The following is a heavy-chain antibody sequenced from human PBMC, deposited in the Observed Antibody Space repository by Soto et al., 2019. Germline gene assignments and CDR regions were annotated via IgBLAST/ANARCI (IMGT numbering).Heavy chain of an antibody. V-gene: IGHV1-2*04. CDR1: GYTFTGYY. D-gene: IGHD2-15*01. J-gene: IGHJ5*02. CDR3: ARDLGCSGGSCYSFHWFDP. CDR2: INPNSGGT. Sequence: ASVKVSCKASGYTFTGYYMHWVRQAPGQGLEWMGWINPNSGGTNYAQKFQGWVTMTRDTSISTAYMELSRLRSDDTAVYYCARDLGCSGGSCYSFHWFDPWGQGTLVTVSS.